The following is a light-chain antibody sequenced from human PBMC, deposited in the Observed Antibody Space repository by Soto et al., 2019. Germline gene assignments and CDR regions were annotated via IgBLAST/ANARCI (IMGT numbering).Light chain of an antibody. CDR1: QGISSW. V-gene: IGKV1-12*01. CDR3: RQDHHYPRT. J-gene: IGKJ1*01. CDR2: AAS. Sequence: DIQMTQAPSSVSASVGDRVTITCRASQGISSWLAWYQHKPGKAPKLLIYAASSLRSGVPSRFSGSGSGTQFALTIHNLQPEDSATYLCRQDHHYPRTFGHGTKVEV.